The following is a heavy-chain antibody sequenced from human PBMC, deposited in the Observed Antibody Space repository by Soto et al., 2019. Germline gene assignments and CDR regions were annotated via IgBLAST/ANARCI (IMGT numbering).Heavy chain of an antibody. CDR3: ARGEGWLTGSTFFDY. D-gene: IGHD6-19*01. CDR2: IYSGGRT. V-gene: IGHV3-53*01. J-gene: IGHJ4*02. Sequence: PGGSLRLSCAASGFTVSSKYMSWVRQAPGKGLEWVSLIYSGGRTYYADSVKGRFTISRDNSKNTLYLETNSLRAEDTAVYYCARGEGWLTGSTFFDYWGQGILVTVSS. CDR1: GFTVSSKY.